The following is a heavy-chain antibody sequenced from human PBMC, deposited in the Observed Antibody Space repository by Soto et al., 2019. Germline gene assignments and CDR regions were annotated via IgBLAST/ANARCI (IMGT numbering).Heavy chain of an antibody. D-gene: IGHD1-1*01. CDR2: ISRSGST. CDR1: SGSFSTYY. V-gene: IGHV4-34*01. CDR3: ASPGKFSNSPIDF. Sequence: QVQLQQWGAGLLKPSETLSLTCAVYSGSFSTYYWGWIRQPPGKGLEWIGEISRSGSTNYNPSLMSRVTISIDTSNHPFSLKLDSVTAAEPAVYYCASPGKFSNSPIDFWGQGTLVTVSS. J-gene: IGHJ4*02.